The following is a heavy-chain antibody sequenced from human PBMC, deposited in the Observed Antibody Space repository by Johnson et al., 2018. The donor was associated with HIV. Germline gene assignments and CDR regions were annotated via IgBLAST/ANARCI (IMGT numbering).Heavy chain of an antibody. CDR2: IYSGGST. Sequence: VQLVESGGGLVQPGGSLRLSCAASGFTVSSNYMSWVRQAPGKGLEWVSVIYSGGSTYYADSAKGGCTISRDNTKNTLYLQMNSLETEDTAVYYCTTGAGDTAMVDPDAFDIWGQGTMVTVSS. V-gene: IGHV3-66*01. D-gene: IGHD5-18*01. J-gene: IGHJ3*02. CDR1: GFTVSSNY. CDR3: TTGAGDTAMVDPDAFDI.